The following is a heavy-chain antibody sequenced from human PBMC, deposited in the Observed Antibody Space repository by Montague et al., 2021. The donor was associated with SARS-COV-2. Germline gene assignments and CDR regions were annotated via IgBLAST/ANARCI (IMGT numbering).Heavy chain of an antibody. CDR1: GFSLSTSGVG. CDR3: AHRRPGAGSYYFDY. CDR2: IYWDDDK. Sequence: PALVKPTQTLTLTCTFSGFSLSTSGVGVGWIRQPPGKALEWLALIYWDDDKRYSPSLKSRLTITKDTSKNQVVLTMTNMDPVDTATYYCAHRRPGAGSYYFDYWGQGTLVTVSS. J-gene: IGHJ4*03. V-gene: IGHV2-5*02. D-gene: IGHD3-10*01.